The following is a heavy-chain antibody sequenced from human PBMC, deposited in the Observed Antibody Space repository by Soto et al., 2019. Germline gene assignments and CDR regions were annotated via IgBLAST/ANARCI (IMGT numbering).Heavy chain of an antibody. CDR1: GFTFSSYW. V-gene: IGHV3-7*01. CDR2: IKQDGSEK. CDR3: ARVYYSNYGGGMDV. Sequence: GGSLRLSCAASGFTFSSYWMSWVRQAPGKGLEWVANIKQDGSEKYYVDSVKGRFTISRDNAKNSLYLQMNSLRAEDTAVYYCARVYYSNYGGGMDVWGQGTTVTVSS. J-gene: IGHJ6*02. D-gene: IGHD4-4*01.